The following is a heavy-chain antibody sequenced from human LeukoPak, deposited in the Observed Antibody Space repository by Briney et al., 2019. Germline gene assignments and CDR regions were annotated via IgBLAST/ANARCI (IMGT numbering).Heavy chain of an antibody. D-gene: IGHD3-22*01. V-gene: IGHV4-39*01. CDR2: IYYSGST. Sequence: SETLSLTCTVSGGSISSSSYYWGWIRQPPGKGLEWIGSIYYSGSTYYNPSLKSRVTISVDTSKNQFSLKLSSVTAADTAMYYCARQFYHDSSGADYWGQGALVTVSS. CDR3: ARQFYHDSSGADY. CDR1: GGSISSSSYY. J-gene: IGHJ4*02.